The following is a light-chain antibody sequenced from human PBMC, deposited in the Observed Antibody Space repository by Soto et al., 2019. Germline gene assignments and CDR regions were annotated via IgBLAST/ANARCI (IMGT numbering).Light chain of an antibody. CDR1: QSVSID. Sequence: ETVMTQSPATLSVSPGERAMLSCRASQSVSIDLAWYQQQPGQAPRVLIYGAFTRATGIPARFSGSASGTEFTLTISSLQSEDFAVYYCQQYNNWPLTFGGGTKVDIK. CDR3: QQYNNWPLT. CDR2: GAF. J-gene: IGKJ4*01. V-gene: IGKV3-15*01.